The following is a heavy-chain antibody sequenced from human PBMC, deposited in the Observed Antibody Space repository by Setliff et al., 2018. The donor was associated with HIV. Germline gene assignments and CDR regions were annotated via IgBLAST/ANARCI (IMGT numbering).Heavy chain of an antibody. Sequence: GASVKVSCKASGFNFTNYYIHWVRQAPGEGLEWVGVINDSGDKTNYAQKFQGRLIITKDTSTSTVYMELSSLRSDDTAVDYCGRDYRSSIRAIGYWGQGTLVTVSS. J-gene: IGHJ4*02. V-gene: IGHV1-46*03. D-gene: IGHD6-13*01. CDR1: GFNFTNYY. CDR3: GRDYRSSIRAIGY. CDR2: INDSGDKT.